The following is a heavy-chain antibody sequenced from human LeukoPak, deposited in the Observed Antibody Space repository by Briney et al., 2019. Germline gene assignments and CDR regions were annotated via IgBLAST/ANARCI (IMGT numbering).Heavy chain of an antibody. CDR3: AKGHSSGGGPFDY. J-gene: IGHJ4*02. V-gene: IGHV3-53*01. Sequence: GGSLRLSCAASGFTVSSNYMSCVRQAPGKGLEWVSVIYSGGSTYYADSVKGRFTISRDNSKNTLYLQMNSLRAEDTAVYYCAKGHSSGGGPFDYWGQGTLVTVSS. CDR2: IYSGGST. CDR1: GFTVSSNY. D-gene: IGHD6-19*01.